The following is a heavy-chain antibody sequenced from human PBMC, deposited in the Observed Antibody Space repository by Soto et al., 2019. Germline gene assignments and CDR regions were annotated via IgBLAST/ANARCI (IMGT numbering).Heavy chain of an antibody. V-gene: IGHV4-59*11. CDR1: GVSITSHY. Sequence: QVQLQESGPGLVKPSETLSLTCTVSGVSITSHYWTWIRQPPGKGLEWIGNIHYSGSTNYSPSLKGRVIISVDTSENQSSLKLSSVTTADTSVYYCTVGGAGHPFDYWAQGTMVTVSA. J-gene: IGHJ4*02. CDR3: TVGGAGHPFDY. CDR2: IHYSGST. D-gene: IGHD2-21*01.